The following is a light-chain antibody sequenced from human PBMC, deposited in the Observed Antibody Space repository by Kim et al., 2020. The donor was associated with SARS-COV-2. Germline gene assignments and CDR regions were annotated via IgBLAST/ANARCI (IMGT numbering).Light chain of an antibody. V-gene: IGKV1-8*01. Sequence: AIRITQSPSSLSASTGDRVTITCRASQGISSHLAWYQQKPGKAPKLLIYAASTLQGGVPSRFSGSGSGTDFTLTISCLQSEDFATYHCQQYYDYPWTFGQGTKVEI. CDR2: AAS. CDR3: QQYYDYPWT. J-gene: IGKJ1*01. CDR1: QGISSH.